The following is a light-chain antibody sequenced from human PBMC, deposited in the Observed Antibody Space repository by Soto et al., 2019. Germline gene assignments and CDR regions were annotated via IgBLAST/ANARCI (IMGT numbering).Light chain of an antibody. CDR2: GNN. CDR1: SSNLGAGHD. J-gene: IGLJ2*01. Sequence: QSVLTQPPSVSGAPGQRVTISCTGSSSNLGAGHDVHWYQQLPGAVPKLLIYGNNNRPSGVPDRISGSKSGTSASLAITGIQTEDEAYYYCQSYANRVGVYVVFGGGTKVTVL. CDR3: QSYANRVGVYVV. V-gene: IGLV1-40*01.